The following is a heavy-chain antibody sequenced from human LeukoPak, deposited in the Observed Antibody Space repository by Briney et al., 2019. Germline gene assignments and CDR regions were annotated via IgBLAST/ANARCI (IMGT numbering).Heavy chain of an antibody. CDR2: ISWSSGTI. J-gene: IGHJ4*02. Sequence: GGSLRLSCAASGFTVSSNYMSWVRQAPGKGLEWVSGISWSSGTIGYADSVKGRFTISRDNAKNSLYLQMNSLRAEDTALYYCAKGITMIELYYYDYWGQGTLVTVSS. D-gene: IGHD3-22*01. CDR3: AKGITMIELYYYDY. CDR1: GFTVSSNY. V-gene: IGHV3-9*01.